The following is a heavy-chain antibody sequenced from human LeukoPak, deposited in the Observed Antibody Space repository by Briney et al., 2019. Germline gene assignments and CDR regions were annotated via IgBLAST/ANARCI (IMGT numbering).Heavy chain of an antibody. CDR1: GFTFSSYA. J-gene: IGHJ5*02. CDR3: ARDRDYYGSGTYEWFDP. D-gene: IGHD3-10*01. V-gene: IGHV3-66*01. Sequence: GGSLRLSCAASGFTFSSYAMSWVRQAPGKGLEWVSTIYSGGTTYYSDSVKGRFTISRDNSKNTLYLQMNSLRAEDTAVYYCARDRDYYGSGTYEWFDPWGQGTLVTVSS. CDR2: IYSGGTT.